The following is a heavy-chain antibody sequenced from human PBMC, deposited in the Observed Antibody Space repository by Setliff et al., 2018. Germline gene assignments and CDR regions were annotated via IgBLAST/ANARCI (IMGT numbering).Heavy chain of an antibody. D-gene: IGHD3-22*01. J-gene: IGHJ3*02. V-gene: IGHV3-9*01. Sequence: SLRLSCAASGFTFDDYAMHWVRQAPGKGLEWVSGISWNSGSIGYADSVKGRFTISRDNAKNSLYLQMNSLRAEDTAVYYCARDSTDYYDSSGYYYGPRDNDAFDIWGQGTMVTVSS. CDR3: ARDSTDYYDSSGYYYGPRDNDAFDI. CDR1: GFTFDDYA. CDR2: ISWNSGSI.